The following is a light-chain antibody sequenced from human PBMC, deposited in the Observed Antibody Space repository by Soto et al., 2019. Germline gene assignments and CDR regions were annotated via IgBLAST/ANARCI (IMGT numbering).Light chain of an antibody. CDR3: SSSAGTKNMV. J-gene: IGLJ2*01. V-gene: IGLV2-8*01. CDR2: EVN. Sequence: QSALTRPPSASGSPGQSVTISCTGTSSDVGTSKYVSWYRQHPGKAPKLLIYEVNKRPSGVPDRFSGSKSGSTASLTVSGLQAEDEADYYCSSSAGTKNMVFGGGTKL. CDR1: SSDVGTSKY.